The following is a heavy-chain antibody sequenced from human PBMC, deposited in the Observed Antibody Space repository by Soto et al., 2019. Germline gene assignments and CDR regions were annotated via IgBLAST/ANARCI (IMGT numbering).Heavy chain of an antibody. CDR1: GFTFSSYA. J-gene: IGHJ4*02. Sequence: VQLVESGGGVVQPGRSLRLSCAASGFTFSSYAMHWVRQAPGKGLEWVAVISYDGSNKYYADSVKGRFTISRDNSKNTLYLQMNSLRAEDTAVYYCARVNCGGDCYPDYFDYWGQGTLVTVSS. V-gene: IGHV3-30-3*01. CDR3: ARVNCGGDCYPDYFDY. CDR2: ISYDGSNK. D-gene: IGHD2-21*02.